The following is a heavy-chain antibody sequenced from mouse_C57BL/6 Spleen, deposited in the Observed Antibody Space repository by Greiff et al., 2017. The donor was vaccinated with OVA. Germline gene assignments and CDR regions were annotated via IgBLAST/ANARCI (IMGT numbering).Heavy chain of an antibody. J-gene: IGHJ4*01. Sequence: VQLQQSGAELVRPGASVKLSCTASGFNIKDDYMHWVKQRPEQGLEWIGWIDPENGDTEYASKFQGKATITADTSSNTAYLQLSSLTSEDTAVYDCTTGEYDGGGDYYAMDYWGQGTSVTVSS. CDR1: GFNIKDDY. CDR2: IDPENGDT. D-gene: IGHD2-14*01. V-gene: IGHV14-4*01. CDR3: TTGEYDGGGDYYAMDY.